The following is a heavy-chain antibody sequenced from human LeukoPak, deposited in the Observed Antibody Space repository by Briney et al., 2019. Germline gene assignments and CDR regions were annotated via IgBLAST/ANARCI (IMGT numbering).Heavy chain of an antibody. J-gene: IGHJ3*02. D-gene: IGHD3-22*01. Sequence: GGSPRLSCAASGFIFSGNAIHWVRQAPGKGLEWVAQIWYDGSNKYYADSVKGRFTISRDNSKNTAYLQMNSLRVEDTAVYYCARDGQTDSPYAFDIWGQGTMVTVSS. V-gene: IGHV3-33*01. CDR2: IWYDGSNK. CDR1: GFIFSGNA. CDR3: ARDGQTDSPYAFDI.